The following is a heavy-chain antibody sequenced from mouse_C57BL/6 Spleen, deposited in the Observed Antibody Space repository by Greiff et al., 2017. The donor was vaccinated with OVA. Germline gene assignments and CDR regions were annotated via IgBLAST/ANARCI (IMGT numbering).Heavy chain of an antibody. Sequence: VKLQQSGPGLVAPSQSLSITCTVSGFSLTSYAISWVRQPPGKGLEWLGVIWTGGGTNYNSALKSRLSISKENSKSQVFLKMNSLQTDDTARYYCARTSYDYDFPAYFDYWGQGTTLTVSS. V-gene: IGHV2-9-1*01. CDR1: GFSLTSYA. J-gene: IGHJ2*01. D-gene: IGHD2-4*01. CDR3: ARTSYDYDFPAYFDY. CDR2: IWTGGGT.